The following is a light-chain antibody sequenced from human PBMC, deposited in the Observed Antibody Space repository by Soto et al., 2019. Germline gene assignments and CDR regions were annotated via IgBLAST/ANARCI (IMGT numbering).Light chain of an antibody. Sequence: DIQMTQSPSTLSASVGDRVTITCRASQSISTWLAWYQQKPGKAPNLLIYRASYLESGVPSRFSGSGSGTEFTLTISSLQPDDFATYYCQQYNSYSRTFGQGTKVDI. CDR2: RAS. CDR3: QQYNSYSRT. CDR1: QSISTW. J-gene: IGKJ1*01. V-gene: IGKV1-5*03.